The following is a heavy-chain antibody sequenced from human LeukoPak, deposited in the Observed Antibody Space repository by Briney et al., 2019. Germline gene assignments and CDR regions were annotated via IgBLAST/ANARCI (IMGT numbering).Heavy chain of an antibody. J-gene: IGHJ4*02. D-gene: IGHD3-22*01. V-gene: IGHV3-23*01. CDR2: LSDSGGST. CDR1: GFTFSNYA. Sequence: PGGSLRLSCAASGFTFSNYAMTWVRQAPGKGLEWVSSLSDSGGSTYYADSVKGRFTISRDNSKNTLFLQMNSLRAEDTAVYYCAKQPDSSGFPSFFDYWGQGILVTVSS. CDR3: AKQPDSSGFPSFFDY.